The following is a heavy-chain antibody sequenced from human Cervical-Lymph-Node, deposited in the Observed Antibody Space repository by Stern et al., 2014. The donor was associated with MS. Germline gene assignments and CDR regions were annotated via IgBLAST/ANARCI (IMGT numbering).Heavy chain of an antibody. V-gene: IGHV1-69*01. J-gene: IGHJ4*02. CDR3: AREGTETAVAAFDL. Sequence: VQLVESGAEVRKPGSSVKVSCKASGGTFSSHSFSWVRQAPGQGLEWMGQIIPIFNTANYAQKFQGRVIMTADGSTSTVYMELSSLRSEDTAVYYCAREGTETAVAAFDLWGQGTLVTVSS. D-gene: IGHD6-19*01. CDR1: GGTFSSHS. CDR2: IIPIFNTA.